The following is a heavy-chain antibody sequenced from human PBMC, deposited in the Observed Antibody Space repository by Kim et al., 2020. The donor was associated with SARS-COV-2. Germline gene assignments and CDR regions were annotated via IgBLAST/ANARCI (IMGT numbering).Heavy chain of an antibody. CDR2: IIPIFGTA. V-gene: IGHV1-69*13. J-gene: IGHJ6*02. CDR3: ARVRFMGGFGELPSPAYYYYYGMDV. D-gene: IGHD3-10*01. Sequence: SVKVSCKASGGTFSSYAISWVRQAPGQGLEWMGGIIPIFGTANYAQKFQGRVTITADESTSTAYMELSSLRSEDTAVYYCARVRFMGGFGELPSPAYYYYYGMDVWGQGTTVTVSS. CDR1: GGTFSSYA.